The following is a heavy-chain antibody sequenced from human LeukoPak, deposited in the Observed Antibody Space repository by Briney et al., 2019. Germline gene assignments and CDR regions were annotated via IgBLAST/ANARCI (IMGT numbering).Heavy chain of an antibody. V-gene: IGHV1-46*01. CDR3: ARGLNDYCDSSGKDY. J-gene: IGHJ4*02. Sequence: ASVKVSCKASGYTFTSYYMHWVRQAPGQGLEWMGIINPSGGSTSYAQKFQGRVTMTRDTSTSTVYMELSSLRSEDTAVYYCARGLNDYCDSSGKDYWGQGTLVTVTS. CDR2: INPSGGST. D-gene: IGHD3-22*01. CDR1: GYTFTSYY.